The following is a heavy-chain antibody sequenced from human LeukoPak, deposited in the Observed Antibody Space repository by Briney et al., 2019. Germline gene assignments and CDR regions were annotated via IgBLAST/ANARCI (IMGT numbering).Heavy chain of an antibody. V-gene: IGHV3-23*01. J-gene: IGHJ5*02. CDR1: GFTFSSYG. D-gene: IGHD3-22*01. CDR2: ISGSGGNT. CDR3: AKGAGSSGYYRWFDP. Sequence: GGSLRLSCAASGFTFSSYGMSWVRQAPGKGLEWVSAISGSGGNTYYADSVKGRFTISRDNSKNTLYLQMNSPRAEDTAVYYCAKGAGSSGYYRWFDPWGQGTLVTVSS.